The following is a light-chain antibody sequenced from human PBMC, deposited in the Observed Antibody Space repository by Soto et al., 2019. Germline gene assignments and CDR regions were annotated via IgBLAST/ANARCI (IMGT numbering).Light chain of an antibody. V-gene: IGLV2-11*01. CDR3: RSYAGSPRYV. J-gene: IGLJ1*01. CDR2: DVS. Sequence: QSALTQPRSVSGSPGQSVTISCTGTSSDVGGYNYVSWYQQHPGKAPKVMIYDVSERPSGDPGTVSSFTSSNMASQTISGLQAEDEADYYRRSYAGSPRYVFGTGTKLTVL. CDR1: SSDVGGYNY.